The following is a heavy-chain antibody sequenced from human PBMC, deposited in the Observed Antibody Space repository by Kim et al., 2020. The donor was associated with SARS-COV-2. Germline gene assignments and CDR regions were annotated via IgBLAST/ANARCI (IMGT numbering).Heavy chain of an antibody. J-gene: IGHJ4*02. V-gene: IGHV3-21*01. D-gene: IGHD6-19*01. Sequence: GGSLRLSCAASGFTFSSYSMNWVRQAPGKGLEWVSSISSSSSYIYYADSVKGRFTISRDNAKNSLYLQMNSLRAEDTAVYYCAISSGWYPTDYWGQGTLVTVSS. CDR3: AISSGWYPTDY. CDR1: GFTFSSYS. CDR2: ISSSSSYI.